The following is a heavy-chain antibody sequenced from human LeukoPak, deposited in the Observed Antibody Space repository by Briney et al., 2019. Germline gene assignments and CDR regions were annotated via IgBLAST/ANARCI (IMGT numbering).Heavy chain of an antibody. D-gene: IGHD3-10*01. J-gene: IGHJ4*02. Sequence: ASVKVSCKASGYTFTGYYIHWVRQAPGQGLEWMGWINPDSGGTNYAQKFQGRVTMTRDTSISTAYMELSRLRSDDTAVFYCAKDGELGKDSWGQGTLVTVSS. V-gene: IGHV1-2*02. CDR1: GYTFTGYY. CDR2: INPDSGGT. CDR3: AKDGELGKDS.